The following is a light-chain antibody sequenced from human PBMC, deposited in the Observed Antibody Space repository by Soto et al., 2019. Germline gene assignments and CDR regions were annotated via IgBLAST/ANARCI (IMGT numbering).Light chain of an antibody. CDR3: ASYAGNNVL. J-gene: IGLJ2*01. Sequence: QSALTQPPSASGSPGQSVAISCTGTSSDIGGYNYVSWYQQHSGKAPKLIIYEVTRRPSGVPDRFSGSKSGSTASLTVSGLHAEDEADYYCASYAGNNVLLGGGTKLTVL. CDR1: SSDIGGYNY. CDR2: EVT. V-gene: IGLV2-8*01.